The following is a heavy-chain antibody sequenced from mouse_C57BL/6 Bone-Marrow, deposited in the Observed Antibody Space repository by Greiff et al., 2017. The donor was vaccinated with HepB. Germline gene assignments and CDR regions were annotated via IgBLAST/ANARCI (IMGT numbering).Heavy chain of an antibody. CDR2: IDPENGDT. CDR3: TTNPYYYCSRWYYAMDY. V-gene: IGHV14-4*01. Sequence: VQLQQSGAELVRPGASVKLSCTASGFNIKDDYMHWVKQRPEQGLEWIGWIDPENGDTEYASKFQGKATITADTSSNTAYLQLSSLTSEDTAVYYCTTNPYYYCSRWYYAMDYWGQGTSVTVSS. CDR1: GFNIKDDY. D-gene: IGHD1-1*01. J-gene: IGHJ4*01.